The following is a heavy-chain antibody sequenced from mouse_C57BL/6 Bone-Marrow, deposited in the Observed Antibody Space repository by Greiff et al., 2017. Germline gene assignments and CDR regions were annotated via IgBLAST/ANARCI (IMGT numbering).Heavy chain of an antibody. V-gene: IGHV1-69*01. D-gene: IGHD2-4*01. Sequence: QVQLKQPGAELVMPGASVKLSCKASGYTFTSYWMHWVKQRPGQGLEWIGELDPSDSYTNYNQKFKGKSTLTVDKSSSTAYMQLSSLSSEDSAVYYCARHYDYDGYFDVWGTGTTVTVSS. CDR3: ARHYDYDGYFDV. CDR1: GYTFTSYW. CDR2: LDPSDSYT. J-gene: IGHJ1*03.